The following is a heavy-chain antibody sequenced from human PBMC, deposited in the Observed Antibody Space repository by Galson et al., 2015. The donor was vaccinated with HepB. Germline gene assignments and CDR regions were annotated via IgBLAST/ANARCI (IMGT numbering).Heavy chain of an antibody. Sequence: SLRLSCAASGFTFRTYTMNWVRQAPGKGLEWVSSISGSSSFIYYADSVRGRFTISRDNAKNSLYLQMKSLRAEDTAVYYCATGYSVPNHFDYWGQGTLVTVSS. CDR3: ATGYSVPNHFDY. CDR1: GFTFRTYT. D-gene: IGHD5/OR15-5a*01. V-gene: IGHV3-21*01. J-gene: IGHJ4*02. CDR2: ISGSSSFI.